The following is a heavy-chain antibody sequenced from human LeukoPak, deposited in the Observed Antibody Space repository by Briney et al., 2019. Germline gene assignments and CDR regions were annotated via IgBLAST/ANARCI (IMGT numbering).Heavy chain of an antibody. CDR2: VSFDGSNQ. Sequence: GGSLRLSCAASGFTFSSYGMHWVRQAPGKGLEWVAVVSFDGSNQYYADSVKGRFTISRDNSKNTLYLQMNSLRAEDTAVCYCAKDLTGTPYWGQGTLVTVSS. CDR3: AKDLTGTPY. CDR1: GFTFSSYG. J-gene: IGHJ4*02. V-gene: IGHV3-30*18. D-gene: IGHD1-7*01.